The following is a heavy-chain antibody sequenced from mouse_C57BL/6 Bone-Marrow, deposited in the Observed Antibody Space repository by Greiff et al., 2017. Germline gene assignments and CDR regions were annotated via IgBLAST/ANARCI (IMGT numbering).Heavy chain of an antibody. CDR2: IDPSDSYT. CDR1: GYTFTSYW. J-gene: IGHJ3*01. Sequence: QVQLKQPGAELVMPGASVKLSCKASGYTFTSYWMHWVKQRPGQGLEWIGEIDPSDSYTNYNQKFKGKSTLTVDKSSSTAYMQLSSLTSEDSAVYYCARFYYDYPAWFAYWGQGTLVTVSA. CDR3: ARFYYDYPAWFAY. V-gene: IGHV1-69*01. D-gene: IGHD2-4*01.